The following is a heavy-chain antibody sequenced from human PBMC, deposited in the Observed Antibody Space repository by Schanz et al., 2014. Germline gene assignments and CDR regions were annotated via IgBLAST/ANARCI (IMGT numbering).Heavy chain of an antibody. CDR2: ISSSSSTI. D-gene: IGHD3-22*01. J-gene: IGHJ4*02. CDR3: VSVYDSSGYVSFNY. V-gene: IGHV3-11*04. Sequence: VQLLESGGGLVQPGGSLRLSCAASGFTFSDYYMSWIRQAPGKGLEWVAYISSSSSTIHYADSVKGRFTISRDNAKNSLYLQMNSLRAEDTAVYYCVSVYDSSGYVSFNYWGQGTLVTVSS. CDR1: GFTFSDYY.